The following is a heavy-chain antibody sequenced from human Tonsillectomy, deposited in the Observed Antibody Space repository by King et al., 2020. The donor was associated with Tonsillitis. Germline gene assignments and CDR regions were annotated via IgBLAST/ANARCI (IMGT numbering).Heavy chain of an antibody. CDR2: TYYRSKWYN. V-gene: IGHV6-1*01. D-gene: IGHD3-3*01. Sequence: VQLQQSGPGLVKPSQTLSLTCAISGDSVSSNSAAWNWIRQSPSRGLEWLGRTYYRSKWYNDYAVSVKSRITINPDTSKNQFSLQLNSVTPEETAVYYCARVRYDFWSGYFFYWYFDLWGRGTLVTVSS. CDR1: GDSVSSNSAA. J-gene: IGHJ2*01. CDR3: ARVRYDFWSGYFFYWYFDL.